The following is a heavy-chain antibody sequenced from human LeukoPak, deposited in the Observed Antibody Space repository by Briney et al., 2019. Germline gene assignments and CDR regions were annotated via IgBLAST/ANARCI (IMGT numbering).Heavy chain of an antibody. V-gene: IGHV5-51*01. D-gene: IGHD3-9*01. CDR1: GYSFTSYW. CDR3: ARRMNYDILTGKYYFDY. Sequence: GESLKISCKGSGYSFTSYWIGWVRQMPGKGLEWMGIIYPGDSDTRNSPSFQGQVTISADKSISTAYLQWSGLKASDTAMYYCARRMNYDILTGKYYFDYWGQGTLVTVSS. CDR2: IYPGDSDT. J-gene: IGHJ4*02.